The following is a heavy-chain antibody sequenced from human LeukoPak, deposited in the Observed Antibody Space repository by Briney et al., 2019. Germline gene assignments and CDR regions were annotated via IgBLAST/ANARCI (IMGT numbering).Heavy chain of an antibody. CDR3: ARDSRHYYGSGSYSY. CDR1: GFTFDDYG. Sequence: GGSLRLSCAASGFTFDDYGMSWVRQAPGEGLEWVSGINWNGGSTGYADSVKGRFTISRDNAKNSLYLQMNSLRAEDTALYYCARDSRHYYGSGSYSYWGQGTLVTVSS. J-gene: IGHJ4*02. CDR2: INWNGGST. V-gene: IGHV3-20*04. D-gene: IGHD3-10*01.